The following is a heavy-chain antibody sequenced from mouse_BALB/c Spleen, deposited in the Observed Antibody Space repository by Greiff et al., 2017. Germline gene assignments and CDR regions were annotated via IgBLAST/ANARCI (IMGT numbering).Heavy chain of an antibody. CDR2: ISSGSSTI. CDR3: ARDGYDGGYAMDY. V-gene: IGHV5-17*02. CDR1: GFTFSSFG. D-gene: IGHD2-2*01. J-gene: IGHJ4*01. Sequence: EVQRVESGGGLVQPGGSRKLSCAASGFTFSSFGMHWVRQAPEKGLEWVAYISSGSSTIYYADTVKGRFTISRDNPKNTLFLQMTSLRSEDTAMYYCARDGYDGGYAMDYWGQGTSVTVSS.